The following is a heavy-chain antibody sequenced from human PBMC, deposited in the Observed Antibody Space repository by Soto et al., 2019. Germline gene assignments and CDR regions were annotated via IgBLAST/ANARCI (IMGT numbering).Heavy chain of an antibody. V-gene: IGHV3-33*06. D-gene: IGHD3-10*01. J-gene: IGHJ4*02. Sequence: PGGSLRLSCAASGFTFSNYGMHWVRQAPGKGLEWVAVIWYDGSNKYYAGSVKGRFTISRDNSKNTLYLQMNSLRAEDTAVYYCAKDRDYPRDYFHYWGQGTLVTVSS. CDR3: AKDRDYPRDYFHY. CDR2: IWYDGSNK. CDR1: GFTFSNYG.